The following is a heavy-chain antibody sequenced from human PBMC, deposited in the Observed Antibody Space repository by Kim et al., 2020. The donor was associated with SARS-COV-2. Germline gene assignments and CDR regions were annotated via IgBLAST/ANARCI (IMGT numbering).Heavy chain of an antibody. J-gene: IGHJ4*02. Sequence: SETLSLTCTVSGGSISSSSYYWGWIRQPPGKGLEWIGSIYYSGSTYYNPSLKSRVTISVDTSKNQFSLKLSSVTAADTAVYYCARVEGIAVAGLDYWGQGTLVTVSS. V-gene: IGHV4-39*07. CDR3: ARVEGIAVAGLDY. CDR2: IYYSGST. CDR1: GGSISSSSYY. D-gene: IGHD6-19*01.